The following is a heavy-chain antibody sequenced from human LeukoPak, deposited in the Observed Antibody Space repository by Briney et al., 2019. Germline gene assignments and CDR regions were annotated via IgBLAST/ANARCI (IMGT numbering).Heavy chain of an antibody. V-gene: IGHV3-21*01. CDR2: ISSRSSYI. CDR3: AREGTGTNTLDY. Sequence: GESLSLSRALSGFTLSRFSMNWARQAPGEGLEWVSSISSRSSYIYYADSVKGRFTLSRDNAKNSLYLQMNSLRAEDTAVYYCAREGTGTNTLDYWGQGTLVTVSS. J-gene: IGHJ4*02. D-gene: IGHD1-7*01. CDR1: GFTLSRFS.